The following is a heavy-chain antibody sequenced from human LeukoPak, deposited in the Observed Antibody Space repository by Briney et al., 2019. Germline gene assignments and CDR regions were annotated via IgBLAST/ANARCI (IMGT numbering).Heavy chain of an antibody. J-gene: IGHJ3*02. CDR1: GYSFTSYW. V-gene: IGHV5-51*01. CDR2: IYPGDSDT. Sequence: GESLKISCQGSGYSFTSYWIGWVRQLPGKGLEWMGIIYPGDSDTRYSPSFQGQVSISADKSISTAYLQWSSLKASDTAMYYCASFREVLELGAFDIWGQGTMVTVSS. CDR3: ASFREVLELGAFDI. D-gene: IGHD1-7*01.